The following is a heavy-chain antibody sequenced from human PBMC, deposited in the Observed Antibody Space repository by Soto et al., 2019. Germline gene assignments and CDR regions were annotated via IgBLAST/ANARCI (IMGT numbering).Heavy chain of an antibody. CDR1: GGTFSSYA. J-gene: IGHJ6*02. V-gene: IGHV1-69*13. CDR2: IIPIFGTA. CDR3: ARDLSIAATSDYYYGMDV. Sequence: ASVKVSCKASGGTFSSYAISWVRQAPGQGLEWMGGIIPIFGTANYAQKFQGRVTITADESTSTAYMELSSLRSEGTAVYYCARDLSIAATSDYYYGMDVWGQGTTVTVSS. D-gene: IGHD6-6*01.